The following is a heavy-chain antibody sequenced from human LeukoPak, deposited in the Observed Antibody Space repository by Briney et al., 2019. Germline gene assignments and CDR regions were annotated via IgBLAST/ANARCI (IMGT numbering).Heavy chain of an antibody. V-gene: IGHV1-69*05. CDR3: ARDYLGYCSGGSCYHYYYYYMDV. CDR1: GGTFSSYA. CDR2: IIPIFGTA. Sequence: GASVKVSCKASGGTFSSYAISWVRQAPGQGLEWMGGIIPIFGTANYAQKFQGRVTITTDESTSTAYMELSRLRSDDTAVYYCARDYLGYCSGGSCYHYYYYYMDVWGKGTTVTVSS. J-gene: IGHJ6*03. D-gene: IGHD2-15*01.